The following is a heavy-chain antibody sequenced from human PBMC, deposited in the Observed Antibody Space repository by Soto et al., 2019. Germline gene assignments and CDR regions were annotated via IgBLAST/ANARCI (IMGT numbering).Heavy chain of an antibody. J-gene: IGHJ4*02. D-gene: IGHD5-18*01. CDR2: IYHSGST. V-gene: IGHV4-4*02. CDR1: GGSISSSNW. Sequence: PSETLSLTCAVSGGSISSSNWWSWVRQPPGKGLEWIGEIYHSGSTNYNPSLKSRVTISVDKSKNQFSLKLSSVTAADTAVYYCARDLSRRGYSYGVDYWGQGTLVTVSS. CDR3: ARDLSRRGYSYGVDY.